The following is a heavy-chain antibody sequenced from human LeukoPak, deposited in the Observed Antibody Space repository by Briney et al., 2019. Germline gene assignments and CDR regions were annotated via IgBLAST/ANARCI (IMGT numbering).Heavy chain of an antibody. Sequence: GRSLRLSCAASGFTFSSYGMHWVRQAPGKGLEWVAVIWYDGSNKYYADSVRGRFTISRDNPKNTLYLQMNSLRAEDTAVYYCARDSDSTSGYLDYWGQGTLVTVSS. CDR3: ARDSDSTSGYLDY. J-gene: IGHJ4*02. CDR2: IWYDGSNK. D-gene: IGHD3-22*01. V-gene: IGHV3-33*01. CDR1: GFTFSSYG.